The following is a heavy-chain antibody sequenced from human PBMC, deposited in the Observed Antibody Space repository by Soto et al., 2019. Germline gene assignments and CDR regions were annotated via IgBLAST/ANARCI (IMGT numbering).Heavy chain of an antibody. CDR2: ISYDGSNR. J-gene: IGHJ4*02. D-gene: IGHD6-19*01. CDR1: GLTLSNYA. CDR3: ARVTQAVAADY. V-gene: IGHV3-30-3*01. Sequence: QVQLVESGGGVVQPGRSLRLSCAASGLTLSNYAMHWVRQAPGKGLEWVAVISYDGSNRYYADSVKGRFTISRDNSKNTLYRRMNSLRAEDTAVYYCARVTQAVAADYWGQGTLVTVSS.